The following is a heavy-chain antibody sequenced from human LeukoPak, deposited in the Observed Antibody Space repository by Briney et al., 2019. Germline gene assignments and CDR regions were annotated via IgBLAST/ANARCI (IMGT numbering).Heavy chain of an antibody. Sequence: GSLRLSCAASGFTFSSYSMGWVRQAPGKGLEWVAVIDGVGDRTYYADSVKGRFTISRDNSKDTVFLQMNSLKADDTAVYYCAKASRQAAVASPLDYWGQGSLVTVSS. V-gene: IGHV3-23*01. J-gene: IGHJ4*02. D-gene: IGHD6-19*01. CDR3: AKASRQAAVASPLDY. CDR1: GFTFSSYS. CDR2: IDGVGDRT.